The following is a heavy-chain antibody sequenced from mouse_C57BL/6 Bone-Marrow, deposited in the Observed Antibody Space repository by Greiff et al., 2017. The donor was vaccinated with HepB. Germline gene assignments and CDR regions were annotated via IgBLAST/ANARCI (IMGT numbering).Heavy chain of an antibody. CDR1: GYSITSDY. CDR2: ISYSGST. D-gene: IGHD2-4*01. V-gene: IGHV3-8*01. Sequence: EVQLQESGPGLAKPSQTQSLTCSVTGYSITSDYWNWIRQFPGNKLEYMGYISYSGSTYYNPSLKSRISITRDTSKNQYYLQLNSVTTEDTATYYCARGGGLRRAMDYWGQGTSVTVSS. CDR3: ARGGGLRRAMDY. J-gene: IGHJ4*01.